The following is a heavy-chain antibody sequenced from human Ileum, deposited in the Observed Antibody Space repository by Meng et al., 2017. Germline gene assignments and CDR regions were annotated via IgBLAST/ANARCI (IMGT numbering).Heavy chain of an antibody. J-gene: IGHJ2*01. V-gene: IGHV3-66*02. D-gene: IGHD3-10*01. CDR1: GFTVSSNY. CDR3: ASITMVRGVIGDWYFDL. CDR2: IYSGGST. Sequence: GESLKISCAASGFTVSSNYMGWVRQAPGKGLEWVSVIYSGGSTYYADSAEGRFTISRDNSKNTLYLQMNSLRAEDTAVYYCASITMVRGVIGDWYFDLWGRGTLVTVSS.